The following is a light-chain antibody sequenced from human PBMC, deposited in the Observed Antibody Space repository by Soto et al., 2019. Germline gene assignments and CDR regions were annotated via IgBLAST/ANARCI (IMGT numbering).Light chain of an antibody. CDR3: QKYGSLSWT. V-gene: IGKV3-20*01. Sequence: DIVLTQSPGTMSLSPGERATLSCSASQNVDSNYLAWYQQKPGQAPRIIIFGASGKATGITVMFSGSGSGTDFTLTISILEPEDFAVYYCQKYGSLSWTFGQGTKVEIK. J-gene: IGKJ1*01. CDR1: QNVDSNY. CDR2: GAS.